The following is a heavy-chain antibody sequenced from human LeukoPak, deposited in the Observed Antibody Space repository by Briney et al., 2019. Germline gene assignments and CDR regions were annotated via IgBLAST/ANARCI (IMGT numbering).Heavy chain of an antibody. D-gene: IGHD3-22*01. CDR2: INPNSGGT. Sequence: GASVKVSCKASGYTFNDYYMHWVRQAPGQGLEWMGWINPNSGGTNYAQKFQGRVTMTRDTSISTAFMELSKLRSDDTAVYYCARELGYYDSYPFDIWGKGTTVTVSS. CDR3: ARELGYYDSYPFDI. V-gene: IGHV1-2*02. J-gene: IGHJ6*04. CDR1: GYTFNDYY.